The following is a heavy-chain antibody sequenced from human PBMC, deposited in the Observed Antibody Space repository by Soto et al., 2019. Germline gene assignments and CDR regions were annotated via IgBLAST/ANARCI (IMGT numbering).Heavy chain of an antibody. Sequence: PGGSLRLSCAASGFTFSDYYMSWIRQAPGKGLEWVSYISSSSSYTNYADSVKGRFTISRDNAKNSLYLQMNSLRAEDTAVYYCARGDREAAAGTNAFDIWGQGTMVTVSS. J-gene: IGHJ3*02. V-gene: IGHV3-11*05. D-gene: IGHD6-13*01. CDR2: ISSSSSYT. CDR3: ARGDREAAAGTNAFDI. CDR1: GFTFSDYY.